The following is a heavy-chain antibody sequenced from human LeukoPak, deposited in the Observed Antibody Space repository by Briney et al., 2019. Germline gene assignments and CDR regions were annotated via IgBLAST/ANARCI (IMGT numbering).Heavy chain of an antibody. CDR3: ARGGYGSGSYYTFDY. V-gene: IGHV4-38-2*02. CDR2: IYHSGST. Sequence: WETLSLTCTVSGYSISSGYYWGWIRQPPGKGLEWIGSIYHSGSTYYNPSLKSRVTISVDTSKNQFSLKLSSVTAADTAVYYCARGGYGSGSYYTFDYWGQGTLVTVSS. CDR1: GYSISSGYY. J-gene: IGHJ4*02. D-gene: IGHD3-10*01.